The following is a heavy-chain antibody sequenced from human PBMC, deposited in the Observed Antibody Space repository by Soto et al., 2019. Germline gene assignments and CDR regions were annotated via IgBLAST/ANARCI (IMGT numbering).Heavy chain of an antibody. CDR3: ASVKNWNDCDY. CDR1: GGSITSYY. J-gene: IGHJ4*02. Sequence: SETRSLTCTVSGGSITSYYWSWIRQPPGKGLEWIGYIYYSGSTNHNPSLKSRVTISVDTSNNQFSLKLSSVTAADPAVYYCASVKNWNDCDYWGQGTLVTVSS. V-gene: IGHV4-59*01. D-gene: IGHD1-1*01. CDR2: IYYSGST.